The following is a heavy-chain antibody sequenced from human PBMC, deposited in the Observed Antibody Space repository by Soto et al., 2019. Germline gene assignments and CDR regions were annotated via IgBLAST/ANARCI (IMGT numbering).Heavy chain of an antibody. CDR3: VRNSSRFDY. Sequence: GSLRLSCAASGFIFNSYSMAWVRQAPGKGLEWVSSITSDTTYIFYADSVKGRFTISRDTAKNPLYLQMSSLRAEDTAVYYCVRNSSRFDYWGHGVLVTVSS. CDR1: GFIFNSYS. V-gene: IGHV3-21*01. J-gene: IGHJ4*01. D-gene: IGHD4-4*01. CDR2: ITSDTTYI.